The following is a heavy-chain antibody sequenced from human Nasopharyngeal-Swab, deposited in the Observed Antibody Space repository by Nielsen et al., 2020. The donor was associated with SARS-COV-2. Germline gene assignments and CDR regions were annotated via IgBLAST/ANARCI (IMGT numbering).Heavy chain of an antibody. V-gene: IGHV3-53*01. CDR1: GFTVGNNY. Sequence: GGSLRLSCAASGFTVGNNYMTWVRQAPGKGLEWVSVMWSGGGTVYAESVRGRFTISRDTSTNTLFLQMNSLRVEDTAVYYCARDVLRGQGTLVTVSS. J-gene: IGHJ4*02. CDR2: MWSGGGT. CDR3: ARDVL. D-gene: IGHD6-6*01.